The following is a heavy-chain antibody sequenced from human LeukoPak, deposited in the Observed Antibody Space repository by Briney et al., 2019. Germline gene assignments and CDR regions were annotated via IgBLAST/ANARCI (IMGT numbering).Heavy chain of an antibody. D-gene: IGHD2-21*02. CDR3: VRCVVVVTADDKSDAFDV. V-gene: IGHV4-59*01. Sequence: SETLSLTCTVSGGSISTYYWNWIRQPPGEGLEWIGYIYYTGSSNYNPSLKSRVTISLDTSKNQFSLKLSSVTAAYTAVYYCVRCVVVVTADDKSDAFDVWGQGTVVTVSS. CDR1: GGSISTYY. J-gene: IGHJ3*01. CDR2: IYYTGSS.